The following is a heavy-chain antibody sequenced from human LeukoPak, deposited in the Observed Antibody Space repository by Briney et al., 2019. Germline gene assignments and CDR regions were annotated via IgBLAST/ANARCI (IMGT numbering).Heavy chain of an antibody. V-gene: IGHV3-30*01. CDR2: IAYEGSEK. D-gene: IGHD2-2*01. CDR3: AGEGDRHCTLES. Sequence: GGSLRLSCAASGSIFSGHLLHWVRQAPGKGLEWVAVIAYEGSEKYHADSVKGRFAISRDNSDHTVYLQMNSLRPEDTAVYYCAGEGDRHCTLESWGRGTLVTVYS. CDR1: GSIFSGHL. J-gene: IGHJ4*02.